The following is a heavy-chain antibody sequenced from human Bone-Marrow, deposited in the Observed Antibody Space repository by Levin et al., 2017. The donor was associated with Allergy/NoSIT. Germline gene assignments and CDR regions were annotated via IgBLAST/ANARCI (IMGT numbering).Heavy chain of an antibody. Sequence: GESLKISCAASGFTFSSYAMSWVRQAPGKGLEWVSAISGSGGSTYYADSVKGRFTISRDNSKNTLYLQMNSLRAEDTAVYYCAKDLWQQLIFDYWGQGTLVTVSS. CDR2: ISGSGGST. CDR1: GFTFSSYA. D-gene: IGHD6-13*01. J-gene: IGHJ4*02. V-gene: IGHV3-23*01. CDR3: AKDLWQQLIFDY.